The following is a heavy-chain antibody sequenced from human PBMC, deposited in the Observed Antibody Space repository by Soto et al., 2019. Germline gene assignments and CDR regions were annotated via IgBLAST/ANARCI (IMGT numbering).Heavy chain of an antibody. CDR3: ARGITTIPAVQGDAPDNCYFDS. Sequence: ETLSLTCAVYGGSFSGYYWTWVRQPPGKGLEWIGDVNHSGSTNQNPSLKSRVTISVDTSKNQFSLKLKSVTAADTAVYFCARGITTIPAVQGDAPDNCYFDSWGLGTLVTVSS. D-gene: IGHD3-22*01. V-gene: IGHV4-34*01. CDR1: GGSFSGYY. CDR2: VNHSGST. J-gene: IGHJ4*02.